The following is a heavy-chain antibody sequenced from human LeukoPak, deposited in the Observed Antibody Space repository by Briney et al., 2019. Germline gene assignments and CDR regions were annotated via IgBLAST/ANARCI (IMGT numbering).Heavy chain of an antibody. D-gene: IGHD2-21*02. V-gene: IGHV3-23*01. CDR2: ISNGNT. CDR1: GFPFSNHA. CDR3: VREAGYCASVCLKSNWFDP. J-gene: IGHJ5*02. Sequence: GGSLRLSCAASGFPFSNHAMSWVRQPPGKGLEWVSAISNGNTYYADSVRGRFTISRDDSKNMVYLQTNSLRVEDTARYYCVREAGYCASVCLKSNWFDPWGQGTLATVSS.